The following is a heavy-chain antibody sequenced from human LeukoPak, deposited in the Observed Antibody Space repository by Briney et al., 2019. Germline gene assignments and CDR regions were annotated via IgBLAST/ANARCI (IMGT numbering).Heavy chain of an antibody. D-gene: IGHD3-16*02. CDR3: ARAGYTISSYRFDY. CDR1: GGSINSYW. J-gene: IGHJ4*02. CDR2: IYTTGMT. Sequence: SETLSLTCSVSGGSINSYWWSCIRQPAGKGLEFIGRIYTTGMTNYNPSLKSRVSMSVDTYKTQFSLEPRSVTAADTAVYFCARAGYTISSYRFDYWGQGALVTVSS. V-gene: IGHV4-4*07.